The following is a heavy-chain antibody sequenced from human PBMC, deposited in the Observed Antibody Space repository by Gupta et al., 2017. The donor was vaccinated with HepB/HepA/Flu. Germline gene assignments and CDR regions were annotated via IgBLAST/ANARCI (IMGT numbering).Heavy chain of an antibody. J-gene: IGHJ6*02. D-gene: IGHD2-21*02. V-gene: IGHV3-33*05. CDR3: ARDGDYATFTEMDV. Sequence: QVHLVESGGGVVQPGESLRLSCAAAGFKFGNYGMHWVRQVPGKGLEWVALITYDGSKKYYVDSVEGRFTISKDSSKSTLYLQKNSLRAEDTALYYCARDGDYATFTEMDVWGQGTPVTVSS. CDR1: GFKFGNYG. CDR2: ITYDGSKK.